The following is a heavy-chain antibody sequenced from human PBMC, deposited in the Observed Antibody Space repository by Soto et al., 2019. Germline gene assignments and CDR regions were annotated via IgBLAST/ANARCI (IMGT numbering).Heavy chain of an antibody. D-gene: IGHD3-22*01. Sequence: QLQLQESGPGLVKPSETLSLTCTVSGGSISDDTYYWGWIRQPPGKGLEWIGSMYYSGTSSYNPSLKSRVGRSVDTSKKQLSLRLTSVTAADTAVYYCARLHCDSPNCVPLDPWGQGTLVTVSS. V-gene: IGHV4-39*01. CDR2: MYYSGTS. CDR1: GGSISDDTYY. J-gene: IGHJ5*02. CDR3: ARLHCDSPNCVPLDP.